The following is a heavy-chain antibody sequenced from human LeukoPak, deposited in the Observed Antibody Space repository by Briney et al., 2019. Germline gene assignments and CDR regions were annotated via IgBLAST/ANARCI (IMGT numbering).Heavy chain of an antibody. D-gene: IGHD3/OR15-3a*01. V-gene: IGHV4-59*05. CDR2: IYYTGNT. CDR1: GGSISSYY. CDR3: ARQTGSGLFTLP. J-gene: IGHJ4*02. Sequence: SETLSLTCTVSGGSISSYYWSWIRQPAGKGLEWIGSIYYTGNTYYNASLKSRVTISIDTSKNQISLRLSSVTATDTAMYYCARQTGSGLFTLPGGQGTLVTVSS.